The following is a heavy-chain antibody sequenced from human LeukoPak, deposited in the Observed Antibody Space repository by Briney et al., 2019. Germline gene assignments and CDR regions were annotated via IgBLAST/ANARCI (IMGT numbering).Heavy chain of an antibody. J-gene: IGHJ4*02. CDR1: GYTFTGYY. CDR3: ARLSGRFDGRSAAFHY. D-gene: IGHD2-15*01. V-gene: IGHV1-2*06. Sequence: ASVKVSCKASGYTFTGYYIHWVRQAPGQGLEWMGRINPNCGGSNYAQKFQGRVTMTRDTSISTAYMELSRLISDDTAVYFCARLSGRFDGRSAAFHYWGQGTLVTVSS. CDR2: INPNCGGS.